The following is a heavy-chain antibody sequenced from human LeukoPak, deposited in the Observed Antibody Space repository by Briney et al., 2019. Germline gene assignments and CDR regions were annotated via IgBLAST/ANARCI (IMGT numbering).Heavy chain of an antibody. V-gene: IGHV4-34*01. CDR2: IHNSGTT. Sequence: SETLSLTCTVFGGSFTDYFWTWIRQSSGKGLEWIGEIHNSGTTNYNPSLNSRVTISEDTSKNQFYLNLSSVTAADTAIYYCARRYYYNLGSFPFDFWGQGTLVTVSS. CDR3: ARRYYYNLGSFPFDF. D-gene: IGHD3-10*01. CDR1: GGSFTDYF. J-gene: IGHJ4*02.